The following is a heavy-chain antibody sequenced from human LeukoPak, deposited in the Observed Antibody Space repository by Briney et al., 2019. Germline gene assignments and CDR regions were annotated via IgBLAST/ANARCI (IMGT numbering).Heavy chain of an antibody. V-gene: IGHV3-48*01. D-gene: IGHD2-2*01. J-gene: IGHJ4*02. CDR1: GFTFSSYS. CDR3: ARALGYCSSASCYYFDN. CDR2: ISSRSSTI. Sequence: GGSLRPSCAASGFTFSSYSMNWVRQAPGKGLEWVSYISSRSSTIYYADSVKGRFTISRDNAKNSLYLQMNSLRAEDTAVYYCARALGYCSSASCYYFDNWGQGTLVTVSS.